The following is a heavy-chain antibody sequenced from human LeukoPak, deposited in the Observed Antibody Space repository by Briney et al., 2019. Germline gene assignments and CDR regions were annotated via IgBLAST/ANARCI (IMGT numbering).Heavy chain of an antibody. V-gene: IGHV1-2*02. CDR2: INPNSGGT. CDR1: GYTFTGYY. Sequence: ASVKVSCKASGYTFTGYYMHWVRQAPGQGLEWMGWINPNSGGTNYAQKFQGRVTMTRDTSISTPYMELSRLRSDDTAVYYCARDSGERGSGSYLIAYWGQGTLVTVSS. J-gene: IGHJ4*02. D-gene: IGHD3-10*01. CDR3: ARDSGERGSGSYLIAY.